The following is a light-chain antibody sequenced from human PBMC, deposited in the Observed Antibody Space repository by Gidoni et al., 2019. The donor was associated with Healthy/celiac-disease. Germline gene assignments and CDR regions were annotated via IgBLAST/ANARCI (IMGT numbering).Light chain of an antibody. J-gene: IGKJ1*01. CDR1: QSLLYSDGNTY. Sequence: EVVLTQSPLSLPVTLGLPASICCRSSQSLLYSDGNTYLNWFHQRTVQSPRRLIYGVSNRDSGAPDRFTGSGLGSDFTPKISRVEADDVGIYYCMQGTHWPSTFGPGTRVEIK. V-gene: IGKV2-30*01. CDR3: MQGTHWPST. CDR2: GVS.